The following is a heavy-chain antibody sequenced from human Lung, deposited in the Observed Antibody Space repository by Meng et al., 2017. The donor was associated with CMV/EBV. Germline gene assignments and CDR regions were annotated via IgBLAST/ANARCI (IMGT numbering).Heavy chain of an antibody. V-gene: IGHV3-74*01. D-gene: IGHD3-16*01. J-gene: IGHJ4*02. Sequence: GESLKISCAASGFTFGGYWMHWVRQAPGKRLVWVSRIDGDGSSTSYADSVKGRFTISRDNAKNTLSLQMNSLGAEDTAIYYCARDLGGLGRDFDYWGQGTRVTLL. CDR2: IDGDGSST. CDR1: GFTFGGYW. CDR3: ARDLGGLGRDFDY.